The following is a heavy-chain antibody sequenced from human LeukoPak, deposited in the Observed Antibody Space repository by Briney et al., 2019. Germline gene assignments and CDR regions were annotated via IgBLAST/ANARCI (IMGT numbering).Heavy chain of an antibody. Sequence: GGSLRLSCAASGFTFSSYSMNWVRQAPGKGLEWVSSISSSSSYIYYADSVKGRFTISRGNAKNSLYLQMNSLRAEDTAVYYCARDSQELLGAFDIWGQGTMVTVSS. CDR1: GFTFSSYS. D-gene: IGHD1-26*01. CDR2: ISSSSSYI. J-gene: IGHJ3*02. CDR3: ARDSQELLGAFDI. V-gene: IGHV3-21*01.